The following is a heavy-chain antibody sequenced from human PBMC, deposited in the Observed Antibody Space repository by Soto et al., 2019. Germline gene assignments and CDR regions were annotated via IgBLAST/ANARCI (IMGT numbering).Heavy chain of an antibody. CDR2: FDPEDGET. J-gene: IGHJ4*02. V-gene: IGHV1-24*01. CDR3: ATSTNRMVRGVFLYY. D-gene: IGHD3-10*01. Sequence: ASVKVSCKVSGYTLTELSMHWVRQAPGKGLEWMGGFDPEDGETIYAQKFQGRVTMTEDTSTDTAYMELSSLRSEDTAVYYCATSTNRMVRGVFLYYWGQGTLVTVSS. CDR1: GYTLTELS.